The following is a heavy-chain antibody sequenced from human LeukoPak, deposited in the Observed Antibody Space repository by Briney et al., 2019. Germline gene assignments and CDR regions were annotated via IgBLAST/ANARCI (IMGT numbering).Heavy chain of an antibody. CDR3: ARDLFLPAIAMGGLDV. CDR2: ISSSSSTV. CDR1: GFTFSDYS. V-gene: IGHV3-48*02. Sequence: PGGSLRLSCAASGFTFSDYSMNWVRQAPGKGLEWVSYISSSSSTVYYADSVKGRFTISRDNAKNSLYLQMNSLRDEDTAVYYCARDLFLPAIAMGGLDVWGQGTTVTVSS. D-gene: IGHD3-10*01. J-gene: IGHJ6*02.